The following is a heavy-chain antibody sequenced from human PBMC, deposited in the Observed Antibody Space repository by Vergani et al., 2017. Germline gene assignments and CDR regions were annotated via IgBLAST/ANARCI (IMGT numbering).Heavy chain of an antibody. D-gene: IGHD3-9*01. CDR2: IYSTGST. Sequence: QVQLEESGPGLVKPSETLSLTCTVSGGSFNTYYWSWTRQSPGKGLEWIGYIYSTGSTNYNPSLNSRVTMSVDTSKNQFSLKLGSVTAADTAVYFCARVMYRDEASTGYRLEGMDIWGQGTTVTISS. J-gene: IGHJ6*02. CDR1: GGSFNTYY. V-gene: IGHV4-59*13. CDR3: ARVMYRDEASTGYRLEGMDI.